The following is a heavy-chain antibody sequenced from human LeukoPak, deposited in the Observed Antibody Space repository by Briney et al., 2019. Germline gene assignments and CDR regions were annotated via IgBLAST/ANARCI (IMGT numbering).Heavy chain of an antibody. CDR1: GSSISSSSYY. CDR2: IYYSGST. D-gene: IGHD4-11*01. J-gene: IGHJ4*02. CDR3: ARQKDDYMIY. V-gene: IGHV4-39*01. Sequence: SETLSLTCTVSGSSISSSSYYWGWIRQPPGKGLEWIGSIYYSGSTYYNPSLKSRVTISVDTSKNQFSLKLSSVTAADTAVYYCARQKDDYMIYWGQGTLVTVSS.